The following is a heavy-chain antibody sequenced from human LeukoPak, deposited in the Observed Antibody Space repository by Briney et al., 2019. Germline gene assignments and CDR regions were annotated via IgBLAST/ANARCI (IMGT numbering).Heavy chain of an antibody. CDR2: INPNGGGT. V-gene: IGHV1-2*02. J-gene: IGHJ4*02. D-gene: IGHD6-13*01. CDR1: GYTFTGYY. Sequence: ASMKVSCKASGYTFTGYYMHWVRQAPGQGLEWMGWINPNGGGTNYAQKFQGRVTMTRDTSISTAYMELSRLRSDDTAVYYCARVGGIAAAGTPIDWGQGTLVTVSS. CDR3: ARVGGIAAAGTPID.